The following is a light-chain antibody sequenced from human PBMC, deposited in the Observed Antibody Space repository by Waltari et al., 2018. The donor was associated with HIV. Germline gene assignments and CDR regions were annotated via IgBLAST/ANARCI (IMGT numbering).Light chain of an antibody. V-gene: IGKV1-17*01. Sequence: DIQMFQSQSSLSASVGDRVTITCRASQGVRNDLVWFQQKPGEAPRRLIFASSTLQSDVPSRFSGSGSGTEFTLTISSLQPEDFATYYCLQYNSFPLTFGGGTKVEIK. J-gene: IGKJ4*01. CDR1: QGVRND. CDR3: LQYNSFPLT. CDR2: ASS.